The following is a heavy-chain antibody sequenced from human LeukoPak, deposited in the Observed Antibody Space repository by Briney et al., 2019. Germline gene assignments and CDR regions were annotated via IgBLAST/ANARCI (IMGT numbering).Heavy chain of an antibody. D-gene: IGHD3-3*01. J-gene: IGHJ4*02. CDR3: ARSGTIFGVVIIGYFDY. Sequence: GRSLRPSCAASGFTFSSYAMHWVRQAPGKGLEWVAVISYDGSNKYYADSVKGRLTISRDNSKNTLYLQMNSLRAEDTAVYYCARSGTIFGVVIIGYFDYWGQGTLVTVTS. V-gene: IGHV3-30*04. CDR1: GFTFSSYA. CDR2: ISYDGSNK.